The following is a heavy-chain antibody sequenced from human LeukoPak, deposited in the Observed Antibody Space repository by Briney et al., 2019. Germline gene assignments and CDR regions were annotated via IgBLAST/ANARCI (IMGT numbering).Heavy chain of an antibody. CDR2: IWYDGSNK. Sequence: GSLRLSCAASGFTFSSYGMQWVREAPGKGVEWGAVIWYDGSNKYYADSVKGRFTISRDNSKNPLYLQMNSLRAEDTAVYYCARAGHSGYDFDYWGQGTLVTVSS. V-gene: IGHV3-33*01. J-gene: IGHJ4*02. D-gene: IGHD5-12*01. CDR1: GFTFSSYG. CDR3: ARAGHSGYDFDY.